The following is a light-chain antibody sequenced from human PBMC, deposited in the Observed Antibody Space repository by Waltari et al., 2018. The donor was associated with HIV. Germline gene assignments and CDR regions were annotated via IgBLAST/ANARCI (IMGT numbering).Light chain of an antibody. J-gene: IGKJ4*01. CDR3: QQCYATPLT. V-gene: IGKV4-1*01. CDR2: WAS. CDR1: QSVLSSSDNNNS. Sequence: IVMTQSPDSLAVSLGEMSTITCKSRQSVLSSSDNNNSVVGYQKTPGQPPKVLMSWASTRESGVPDRLSGSGSGTDFTLTISSLQAEDVAVYYCQQCYATPLTFGGGTKVEIK.